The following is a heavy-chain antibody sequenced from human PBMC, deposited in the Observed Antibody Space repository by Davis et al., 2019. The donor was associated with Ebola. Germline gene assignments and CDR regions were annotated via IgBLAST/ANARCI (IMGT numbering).Heavy chain of an antibody. V-gene: IGHV5-51*01. Sequence: GESPKIPCKGSGYSFTSYWIGWVRQMPGKGPEWMGIIYTGDSDTRHSPPFHGQVTISADKSISTAYLQWSSLKASDTAMYYCARRRRRGSSSWYYYYGTDVWGQGTTVTVSS. CDR2: IYTGDSDT. D-gene: IGHD6-13*01. CDR3: ARRRRRGSSSWYYYYGTDV. CDR1: GYSFTSYW. J-gene: IGHJ6*02.